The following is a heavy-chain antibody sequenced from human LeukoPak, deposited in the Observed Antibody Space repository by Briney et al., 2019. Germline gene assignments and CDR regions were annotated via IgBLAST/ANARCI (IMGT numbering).Heavy chain of an antibody. J-gene: IGHJ4*02. CDR2: IKQDGSER. CDR1: GFTFSRYW. D-gene: IGHD1-1*01. Sequence: GRSLRLSCAASGFTFSRYWMSWVRQAPGKGLEWVANIKQDGSERYHVDSVRGRFTISRDNAKSSLFLQMNSLRAEDTAVYYCATMGLEPLPYYFDYWGEGTLVTVSS. V-gene: IGHV3-7*01. CDR3: ATMGLEPLPYYFDY.